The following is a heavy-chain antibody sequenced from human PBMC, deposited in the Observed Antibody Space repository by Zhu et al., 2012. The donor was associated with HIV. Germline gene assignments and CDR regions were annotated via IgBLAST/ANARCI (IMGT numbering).Heavy chain of an antibody. J-gene: IGHJ3*02. D-gene: IGHD1-14*01. CDR2: INHSGST. CDR1: GGSFSGYY. CDR3: ARYKGAFGAFDI. Sequence: QVQLRQWGAGLLKPSETLSLTCAVYGGSFSGYYWSWIRQPPGKGLEWIGEINHSGSTNYNPSLKSRVTISVDTSKNQFSLKLSSVTAADTGVYYCARYKGAFGAFDIWGQGTMVTVSS. V-gene: IGHV4-34*01.